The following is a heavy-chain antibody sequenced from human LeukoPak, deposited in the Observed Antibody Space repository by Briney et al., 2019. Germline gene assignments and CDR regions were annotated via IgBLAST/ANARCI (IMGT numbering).Heavy chain of an antibody. CDR3: ARLEVTYSVSPFDY. CDR2: IYPGDSDT. J-gene: IGHJ4*02. V-gene: IGHV5-51*01. D-gene: IGHD5-18*01. Sequence: GESLKISCKGSGYNFTNYWVGWVRQMPEKGLEWMGFIYPGDSDTRYGPSFQGRVTISADKSISTAFLQWSSLKASDTAMYYCARLEVTYSVSPFDYWGQGTLVTVSS. CDR1: GYNFTNYW.